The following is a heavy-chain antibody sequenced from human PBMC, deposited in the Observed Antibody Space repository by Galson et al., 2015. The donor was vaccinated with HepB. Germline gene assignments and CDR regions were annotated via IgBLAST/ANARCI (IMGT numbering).Heavy chain of an antibody. CDR1: GFTFNSYA. CDR3: AKERGDILTGFEF. Sequence: SLRLSCAASGFTFNSYAMHWVRQAPGKGLEWVASIWYDGSHKYYGDSVKGRFTISRDNSKNTLYLEMNSLRAEDTAVYYCAKERGDILTGFEFWGQGTLVTVSS. D-gene: IGHD3-9*01. CDR2: IWYDGSHK. V-gene: IGHV3-33*03. J-gene: IGHJ4*02.